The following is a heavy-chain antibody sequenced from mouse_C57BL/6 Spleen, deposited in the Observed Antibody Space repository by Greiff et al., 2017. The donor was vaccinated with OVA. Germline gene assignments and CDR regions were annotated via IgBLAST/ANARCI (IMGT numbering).Heavy chain of an antibody. J-gene: IGHJ1*03. D-gene: IGHD4-1*01. CDR2: IHPNSGST. Sequence: QVQLQQPGAELVKPGASVKLSCKASGYTFTSYWMHWVKQRPGQGLEWIGMIHPNSGSTNYNEKFKSKATLTVDKSSSTAYMQLSSLASEDSAVNCCARGGNWDRYFDDWGTGTTVTVSS. V-gene: IGHV1-64*01. CDR1: GYTFTSYW. CDR3: ARGGNWDRYFDD.